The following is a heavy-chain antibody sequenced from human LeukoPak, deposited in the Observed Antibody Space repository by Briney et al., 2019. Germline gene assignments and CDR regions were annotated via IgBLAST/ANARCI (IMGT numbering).Heavy chain of an antibody. CDR2: ISGSSSYI. CDR3: ARGGDYYRDNDAFDI. CDR1: GFTFSSYS. V-gene: IGHV3-21*01. D-gene: IGHD3-10*01. J-gene: IGHJ3*02. Sequence: GGSLRLSCAASGFTFSSYSMNWVRQAPGKGLEWVSSISGSSSYIYYADSVKGRFTISRDNAKNSLYLQMNSLRAEDTAVYYCARGGDYYRDNDAFDIWGQGTMVTVSS.